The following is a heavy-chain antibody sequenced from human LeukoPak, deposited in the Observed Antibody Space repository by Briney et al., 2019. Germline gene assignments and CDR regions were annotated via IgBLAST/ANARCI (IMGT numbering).Heavy chain of an antibody. V-gene: IGHV4-4*07. J-gene: IGHJ4*02. CDR1: GGSISSYY. Sequence: SETLSLSCTVSGGSISSYYWSWIRQPAGKGLEWIGRIYTSGSTNYNPSLKSRVTMSVDTSKSQFSLKLSSVTAADTAVYYCARDRGSSSWFDYWGQGTLVTVSS. D-gene: IGHD6-13*01. CDR3: ARDRGSSSWFDY. CDR2: IYTSGST.